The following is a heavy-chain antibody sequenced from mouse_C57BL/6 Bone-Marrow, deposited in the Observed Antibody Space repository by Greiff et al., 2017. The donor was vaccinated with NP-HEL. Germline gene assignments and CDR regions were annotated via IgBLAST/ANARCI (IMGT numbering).Heavy chain of an antibody. D-gene: IGHD2-3*01. CDR2: INPNNGGT. V-gene: IGHV1-26*01. CDR1: GYTFTDYY. CDR3: ARWSDGYYLFAY. Sequence: VQLQQSGPELVKPGASVKISCKASGYTFTDYYMNWVKQSHGKSLEWIGDINPNNGGTSYNQKFKGKATLTVDKSSSTAYMELRSLTSEDSAVYYCARWSDGYYLFAYWGQGTLVTVSA. J-gene: IGHJ3*01.